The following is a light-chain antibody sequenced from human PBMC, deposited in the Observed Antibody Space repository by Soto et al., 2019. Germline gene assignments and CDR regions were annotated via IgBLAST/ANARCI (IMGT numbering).Light chain of an antibody. J-gene: IGLJ3*02. CDR2: GNS. Sequence: QAVVTQPPSVSGAPGQRVTISCTGSSSNIGAGYVVHWYQQLPGTAPKLLIYGNSNRPSGVPDRFSGSKSGTSASLAITGLQAEDEADYYCQSYDNSLSWVFGGGTQLTVL. CDR3: QSYDNSLSWV. V-gene: IGLV1-40*01. CDR1: SSNIGAGYV.